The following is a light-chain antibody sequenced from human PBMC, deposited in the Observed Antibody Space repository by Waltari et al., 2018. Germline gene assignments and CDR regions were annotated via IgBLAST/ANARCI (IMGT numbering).Light chain of an antibody. Sequence: QSALTPPASVSGSPGPSITIRCPGTGSALRGHNNVSSYQQHPAKAPKVIIYEVSKRPSGVSHRFSGSKSGNTASLTISGLQADDEADYYCGSYTSSSSLDVVFGGGTELTVL. CDR2: EVS. CDR1: GSALRGHNN. J-gene: IGLJ3*02. V-gene: IGLV2-14*03. CDR3: GSYTSSSSLDVV.